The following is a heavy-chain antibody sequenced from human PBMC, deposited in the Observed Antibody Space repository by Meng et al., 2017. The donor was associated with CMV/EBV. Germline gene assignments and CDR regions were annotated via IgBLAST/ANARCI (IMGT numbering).Heavy chain of an antibody. J-gene: IGHJ5*02. CDR1: GGTFSSYA. Sequence: SVKVSCKASGGTFSSYAISWVRQAPGQGLEWMGGIIPTFGTANYAQKFQGRVTITTDESTSTAYMELSSLRSEDTAVYYCAIAAAGFGNWFDPWGQGTLVTVSS. CDR2: IIPTFGTA. V-gene: IGHV1-69*05. CDR3: AIAAAGFGNWFDP. D-gene: IGHD6-13*01.